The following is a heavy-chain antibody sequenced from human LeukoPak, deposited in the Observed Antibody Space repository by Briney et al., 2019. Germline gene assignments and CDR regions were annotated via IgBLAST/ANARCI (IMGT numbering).Heavy chain of an antibody. CDR2: ISSSSSYT. J-gene: IGHJ4*02. D-gene: IGHD3-22*01. V-gene: IGHV3-11*03. Sequence: GGSLRLSCAASGCTFSDYYVSWIRQAPGKGLEWVLFISSSSSYTNYADSVKGRFTISRDNAKNSLYLKMNSLRAEDTAVYYCASRSSSGSFDYWGQGTLVTVSS. CDR3: ASRSSSGSFDY. CDR1: GCTFSDYY.